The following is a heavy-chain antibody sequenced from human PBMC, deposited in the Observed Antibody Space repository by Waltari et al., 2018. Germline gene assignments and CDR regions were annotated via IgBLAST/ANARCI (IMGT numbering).Heavy chain of an antibody. J-gene: IGHJ4*02. V-gene: IGHV3-53*01. CDR2: IYSGGST. CDR3: ARERGSGWSAYYFDY. CDR1: GFTVSSNY. D-gene: IGHD6-19*01. Sequence: EVQLVESGGGLIQPGGSLRLSCAASGFTVSSNYMSWVRQAPGKGLEWVPVIYSGGSTYYADSVKGRFTISRDNSKNTLYLQMNSLRAEDTAVYYCARERGSGWSAYYFDYWGQGTLVTVSS.